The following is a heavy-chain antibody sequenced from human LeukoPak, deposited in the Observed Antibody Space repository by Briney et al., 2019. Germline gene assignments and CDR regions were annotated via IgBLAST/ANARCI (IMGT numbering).Heavy chain of an antibody. V-gene: IGHV4-31*11. CDR2: IYYSGGT. D-gene: IGHD4-11*01. Sequence: LSLTCAVYGGSFSGYYWSWIRQHPGKGLEWIGYIYYSGGTYYNPSLKSRVTISVDTSKNQFSLKLSSVTAADTAVYYCARDDYSNSFDYWGQGTLVTVSS. CDR3: ARDDYSNSFDY. CDR1: GGSFSGYY. J-gene: IGHJ4*02.